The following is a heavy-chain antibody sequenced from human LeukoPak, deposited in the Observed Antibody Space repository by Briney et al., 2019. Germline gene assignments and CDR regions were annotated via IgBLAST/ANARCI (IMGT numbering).Heavy chain of an antibody. V-gene: IGHV4-59*08. CDR3: ARSLWFGEDGAFDI. CDR2: IYYSGST. Sequence: SETLSLTCTVSGVSISSYYWSWIRQPPGKGREWIGYIYYSGSTNYNPSLKSRVTMSVDTSKNQFSLKLSSVTAAATAVYYCARSLWFGEDGAFDIWGQGTMVTVSS. CDR1: GVSISSYY. D-gene: IGHD3-10*01. J-gene: IGHJ3*02.